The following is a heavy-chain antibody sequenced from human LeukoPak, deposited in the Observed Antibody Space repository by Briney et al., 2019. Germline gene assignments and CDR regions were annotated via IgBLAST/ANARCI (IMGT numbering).Heavy chain of an antibody. CDR1: GGTFSSYA. CDR3: ARARIGSSGPIDY. Sequence: SVKVSCKASGGTFSSYAISWVRQAPGQGLEWMGRIIPILGIANYAQKFQGRVTITADKSTSTAYMELSSLRSEDTAVYYCARARIGSSGPIDYWGQGTLVTASS. CDR2: IIPILGIA. J-gene: IGHJ4*02. D-gene: IGHD6-19*01. V-gene: IGHV1-69*04.